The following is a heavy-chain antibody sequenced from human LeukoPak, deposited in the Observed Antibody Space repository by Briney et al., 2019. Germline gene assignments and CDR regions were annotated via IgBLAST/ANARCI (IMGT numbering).Heavy chain of an antibody. Sequence: PGGSLRLSCAASGFTFSSYDMSWVRQAPGKGLEWVSAISGSGGSTYYADSVKGRFTISRDNAKNSLYLQMNSLRAEDTAVYYCARGQIPKVGDYGDYGDYWGQGTLVTVSS. CDR3: ARGQIPKVGDYGDYGDY. J-gene: IGHJ4*02. CDR1: GFTFSSYD. D-gene: IGHD4-17*01. V-gene: IGHV3-23*01. CDR2: ISGSGGST.